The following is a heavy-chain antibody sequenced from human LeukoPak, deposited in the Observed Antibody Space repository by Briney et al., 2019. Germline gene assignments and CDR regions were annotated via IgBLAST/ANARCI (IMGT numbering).Heavy chain of an antibody. CDR2: INHSGST. J-gene: IGHJ3*01. V-gene: IGHV4-34*01. CDR1: GGSFSGYY. Sequence: SETLSLTCAVYGGSFSGYYWSWIRQPPGKGLEWIGEINHSGSTNYNPSLKSRATISVDTSKNQFSLKLSSVTAADTAVYYCARISSSNWYNERGAFDVWGQGTMVTVSS. CDR3: ARISSSNWYNERGAFDV. D-gene: IGHD6-13*01.